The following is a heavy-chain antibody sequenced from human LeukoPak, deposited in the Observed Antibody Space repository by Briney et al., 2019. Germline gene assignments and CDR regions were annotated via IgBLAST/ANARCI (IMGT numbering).Heavy chain of an antibody. CDR2: IYYSGNT. Sequence: SETLSLTCTVSGDSISTYYWSWIRQPPGKGLEWIGYIYYSGNTNYNPSLKSRVTISLDTSKNQFSLKLSSVTAADTAVYYCVRPRKDNDYGDAFDLWGQGTMVTVSS. J-gene: IGHJ3*01. CDR1: GDSISTYY. D-gene: IGHD4-17*01. CDR3: VRPRKDNDYGDAFDL. V-gene: IGHV4-59*08.